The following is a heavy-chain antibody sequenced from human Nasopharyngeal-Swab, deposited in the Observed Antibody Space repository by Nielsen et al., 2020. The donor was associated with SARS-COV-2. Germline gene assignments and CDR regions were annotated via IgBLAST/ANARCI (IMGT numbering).Heavy chain of an antibody. CDR2: ISAYNGNT. Sequence: ASVKVSCKASGYTFTSYGISWVLQAPGQGLEWMGWISAYNGNTNYAQKLQGRVTMTTDTSTSTAYMDLRSLRSDDTAVYYCARAVIRGLYCSIRRMDYWGQGTLVTVSS. CDR3: ARAVIRGLYCSIRRMDY. J-gene: IGHJ4*02. CDR1: GYTFTSYG. D-gene: IGHD6-13*01. V-gene: IGHV1-18*01.